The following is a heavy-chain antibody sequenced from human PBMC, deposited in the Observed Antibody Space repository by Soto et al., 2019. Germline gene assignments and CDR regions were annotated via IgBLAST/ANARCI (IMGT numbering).Heavy chain of an antibody. Sequence: EVQVVESGGGLVQPGGSLRLSCAASGFTFSSNSMNLVRQAPGKGLEWISYISSSSSTIYADSVKGRFTISRDNAKNSLYLQMNSLRDEDTAVYYCARVIWSGHLTSDLWGQGTLVTVSS. CDR3: ARVIWSGHLTSDL. CDR1: GFTFSSNS. V-gene: IGHV3-48*02. J-gene: IGHJ5*02. CDR2: ISSSSSTI. D-gene: IGHD3-3*01.